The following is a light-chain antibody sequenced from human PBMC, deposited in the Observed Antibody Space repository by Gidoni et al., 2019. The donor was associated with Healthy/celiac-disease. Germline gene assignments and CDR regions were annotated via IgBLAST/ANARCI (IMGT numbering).Light chain of an antibody. V-gene: IGKV1-5*03. CDR3: QQYNSYLT. CDR1: QSISSW. J-gene: IGKJ1*01. Sequence: DIQMTQSHSTLSASVGDRVTITCRASQSISSWLAWYQQKPGKAPKLLIYNASSLESGVPSRFSCSGSWTEFTLTISSLQPDDFATYYCQQYNSYLTFGQXTKVEIK. CDR2: NAS.